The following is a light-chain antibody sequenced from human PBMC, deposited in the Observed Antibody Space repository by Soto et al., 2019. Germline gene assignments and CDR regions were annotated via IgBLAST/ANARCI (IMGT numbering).Light chain of an antibody. V-gene: IGKV1-5*01. Sequence: MKMSAFTVSASVRDRGTITCRASQSISSWLAWYQQKPGKAPKLLIYDASSLESGVPSRFSGSGSGTEFTLTISSLQSEDSAVYYCQQFYNWPPITFGQGKRPGDK. CDR1: QSISSW. CDR2: DAS. J-gene: IGKJ5*01. CDR3: QQFYNWPPIT.